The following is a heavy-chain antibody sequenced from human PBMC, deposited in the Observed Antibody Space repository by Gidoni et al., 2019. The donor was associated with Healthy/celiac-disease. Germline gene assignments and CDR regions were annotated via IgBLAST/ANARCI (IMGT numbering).Heavy chain of an antibody. CDR3: ARGGIVVVPAAMFWDY. D-gene: IGHD2-2*01. CDR2: INNSGTT. Sequence: QVQLQQWGAGLWKPSESLSLICAVYGGSFSGYYWSWIRQPPGKGLEWIGEINNSGTTNSHPSLKSRVTISVDTSKNQFSLKLSSVTAADTAVYYCARGGIVVVPAAMFWDYWGQGTLVTVSS. CDR1: GGSFSGYY. V-gene: IGHV4-34*01. J-gene: IGHJ4*02.